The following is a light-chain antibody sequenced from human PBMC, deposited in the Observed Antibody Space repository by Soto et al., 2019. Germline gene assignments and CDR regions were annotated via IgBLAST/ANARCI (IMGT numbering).Light chain of an antibody. J-gene: IGKJ5*01. Sequence: IVLTPSPGILSLSPGDTATISCRASQSLSSSYLAWYQQRHDQAPRLLIYGASTRATGIADRFSGSGSGTDFTLIITRQDPEDFAVYYCQQYGGSMTFGQGTRLEIE. V-gene: IGKV3-20*01. CDR3: QQYGGSMT. CDR1: QSLSSSY. CDR2: GAS.